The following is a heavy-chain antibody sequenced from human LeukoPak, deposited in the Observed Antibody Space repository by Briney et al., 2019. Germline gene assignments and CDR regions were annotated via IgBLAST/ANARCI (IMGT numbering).Heavy chain of an antibody. CDR1: GGSISSYY. J-gene: IGHJ3*02. Sequence: SETLSLTCTVSGGSISSYYWSWIRQPPGKGLEWIGYIYYSGNTNYNPSLKRRVTISVDTSKNQFSLKLSSVTAADTAVYYCARLIVGATLDAFDIWGQGTMVTVSS. D-gene: IGHD1-26*01. CDR3: ARLIVGATLDAFDI. V-gene: IGHV4-59*08. CDR2: IYYSGNT.